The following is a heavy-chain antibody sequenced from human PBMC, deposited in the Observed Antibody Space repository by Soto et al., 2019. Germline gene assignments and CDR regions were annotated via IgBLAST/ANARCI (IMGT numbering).Heavy chain of an antibody. V-gene: IGHV4-31*02. CDR2: IYDSGNT. CDR3: AQDRVFTGGDGFDI. Sequence: QVRLQEWSPGLVKPSQTLSLKCSVSVGSITTGGRYWSWIRQLPGKGLECIGDIYDSGNTYYTEALKSRVTISVDAAKNQFPLTLSSVTAADTALYYCAQDRVFTGGDGFDIWGQGRLVTVSS. J-gene: IGHJ3*02. CDR1: VGSITTGGRY. D-gene: IGHD1-1*01.